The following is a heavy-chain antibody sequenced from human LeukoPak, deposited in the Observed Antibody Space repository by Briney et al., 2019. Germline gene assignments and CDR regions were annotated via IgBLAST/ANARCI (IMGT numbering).Heavy chain of an antibody. CDR2: IYSGGST. V-gene: IGHV3-66*02. Sequence: SGGSLRLSCAASGFTVSTNYMSWVRQAPGKGLEWVSVIYSGGSTYYADSVKGRFTIFRDNSKNTLYLQMNSLRAEDTAVYYCARDGGLAPYSSSTPFDYWGQGTLVTVSS. D-gene: IGHD6-6*01. CDR1: GFTVSTNY. J-gene: IGHJ4*02. CDR3: ARDGGLAPYSSSTPFDY.